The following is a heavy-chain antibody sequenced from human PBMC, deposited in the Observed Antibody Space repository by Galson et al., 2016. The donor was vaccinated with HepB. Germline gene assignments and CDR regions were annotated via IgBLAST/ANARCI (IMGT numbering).Heavy chain of an antibody. Sequence: SLRLSCAASGFTFISYGMHWVRQAPGKGLEWVAVISYDGINRFYADSVKGRFTISRDNSKNTLYLQMNSLRAEDTAVYYCARGSRVGARKYYFDYWGQGTLVTVSS. CDR1: GFTFISYG. V-gene: IGHV3-30-3*01. CDR2: ISYDGINR. CDR3: ARGSRVGARKYYFDY. J-gene: IGHJ4*02. D-gene: IGHD1-26*01.